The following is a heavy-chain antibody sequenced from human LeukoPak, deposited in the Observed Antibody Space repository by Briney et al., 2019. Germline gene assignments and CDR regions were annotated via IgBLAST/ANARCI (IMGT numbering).Heavy chain of an antibody. J-gene: IGHJ2*01. D-gene: IGHD1-26*01. CDR2: ISGSGGST. CDR3: ARVAVSGYWYFDL. Sequence: GGSLRLSCAASGFTFSSYAMSWVRQAPGKGLEWVSSISGSGGSTYHAESVKGRFTVSRDNSKNSLYLQINSLRADDTAVYYCARVAVSGYWYFDLWGRGTLVTVSS. V-gene: IGHV3-23*01. CDR1: GFTFSSYA.